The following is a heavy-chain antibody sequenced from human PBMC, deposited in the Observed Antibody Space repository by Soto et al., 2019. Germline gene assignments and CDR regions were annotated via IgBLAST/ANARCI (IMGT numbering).Heavy chain of an antibody. Sequence: SETLSLTCTVSGGSISSYYWSWIRQPPGKGLEWIGYIYYSGSTNYNPSLKSRVTISVDTSKNQFSLKLSSVTAADTAVYYCARDRRRAPAAPLYFDYWGQGTLVTVSS. D-gene: IGHD2-2*01. V-gene: IGHV4-59*01. CDR3: ARDRRRAPAAPLYFDY. CDR2: IYYSGST. CDR1: GGSISSYY. J-gene: IGHJ4*02.